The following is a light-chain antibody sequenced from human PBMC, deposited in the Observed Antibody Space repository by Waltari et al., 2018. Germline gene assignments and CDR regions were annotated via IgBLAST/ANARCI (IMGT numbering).Light chain of an antibody. V-gene: IGLV1-40*01. CDR3: QSYGSSLSGYVV. CDR2: GNS. CDR1: SSNIGAGYD. Sequence: QSVLTQPPSVSGAPGQRVTIPCTGSSSNIGAGYDVHWYQQLPGTAPNLRIYGNSEQPFVVPDRFSGSESGTSAARAITGLQAEDEADYYCQSYGSSLSGYVVFGGGTKLTVL. J-gene: IGLJ2*01.